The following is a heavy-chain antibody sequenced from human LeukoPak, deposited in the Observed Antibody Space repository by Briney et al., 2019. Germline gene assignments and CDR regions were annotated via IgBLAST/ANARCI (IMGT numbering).Heavy chain of an antibody. CDR1: GGSISSYY. CDR3: ARGGSLRPPIYFDY. J-gene: IGHJ4*02. Sequence: PSETLSLTCTVSGGSISSYYWGWIRQPPGKGLEWIGYIYYSGSTNYNPSLKSRVTISVDTSKNQLSLKLSSVTAADTAVYYCARGGSLRPPIYFDYWGQGTLVTVSS. D-gene: IGHD6-13*01. CDR2: IYYSGST. V-gene: IGHV4-59*01.